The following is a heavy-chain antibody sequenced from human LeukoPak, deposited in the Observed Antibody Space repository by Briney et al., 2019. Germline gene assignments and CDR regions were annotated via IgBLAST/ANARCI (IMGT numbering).Heavy chain of an antibody. CDR3: ARVQPTGYYSDFDY. CDR2: INYSGTT. CDR1: GGSLRSYY. D-gene: IGHD1-26*01. V-gene: IGHV4-59*01. J-gene: IGHJ4*02. Sequence: SSEALSLTCTVYGGSLRSYYWSWIRQPPGKRLEVIGCINYSGTTNYNPSLKSRVIMSVDTSKNQFSLQLTSVTAADTAVYYCARVQPTGYYSDFDYWGRGTLVTVSS.